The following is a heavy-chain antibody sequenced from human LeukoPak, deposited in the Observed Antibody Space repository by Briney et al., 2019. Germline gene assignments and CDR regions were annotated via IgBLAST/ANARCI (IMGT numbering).Heavy chain of an antibody. V-gene: IGHV3-30*18. D-gene: IGHD3-10*01. J-gene: IGHJ1*01. CDR1: GFTFSTFG. Sequence: PGRSLRLSCAASGFTFSTFGMHWVRQPPGKGLEWVAVISYDGGTKYYADSVEGRFTISRDNSKNALYLQMNSLRAEDTAVYYCAKRFRSGSYSANSGGFLFSDWGQGTLVTVSS. CDR3: AKRFRSGSYSANSGGFLFSD. CDR2: ISYDGGTK.